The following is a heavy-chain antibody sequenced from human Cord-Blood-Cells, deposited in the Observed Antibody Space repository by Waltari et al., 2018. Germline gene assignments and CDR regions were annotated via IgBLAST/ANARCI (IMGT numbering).Heavy chain of an antibody. Sequence: QVQLVQSGAAVKKPGSSVKVSCKASGGPFSSYAISWVRQAPGQGIEWMGGIIPIFGTANYAQKFQGRVTITADESTSTAYMELSSLRSEDTAVYYCAIRDYDILTGYYNYWGQGTLVTVSS. CDR1: GGPFSSYA. D-gene: IGHD3-9*01. CDR3: AIRDYDILTGYYNY. J-gene: IGHJ4*02. V-gene: IGHV1-69*01. CDR2: IIPIFGTA.